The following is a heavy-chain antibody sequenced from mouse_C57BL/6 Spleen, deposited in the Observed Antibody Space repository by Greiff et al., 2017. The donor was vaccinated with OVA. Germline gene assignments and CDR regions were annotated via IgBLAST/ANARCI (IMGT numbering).Heavy chain of an antibody. CDR3: ARYLLDFDY. J-gene: IGHJ2*01. Sequence: LVESGASVKISCKASGYAFSSSWMNWVKQRPGKGLEWIGRIYPGDGDTNYNGKFKGKATLTADKSSSTAYMQLSSLTSEDSAVYFCARYLLDFDYWGQGTTLTVSS. CDR1: GYAFSSSW. D-gene: IGHD1-1*01. V-gene: IGHV1-82*01. CDR2: IYPGDGDT.